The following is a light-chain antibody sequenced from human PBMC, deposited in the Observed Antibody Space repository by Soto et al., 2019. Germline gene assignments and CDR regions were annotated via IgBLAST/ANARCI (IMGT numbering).Light chain of an antibody. CDR2: EGF. J-gene: IGLJ2*01. CDR1: SSDVGGSGL. Sequence: QSALTQPASLSGSPGQSITISCTGTSSDVGGSGLVSWYQFHPGKAPKLLIFEGFKRPSGISNRFSGSKSGSTASLTISGLHAEDEADYYCCSYAGRSTWDVVFGGGTKLTVL. V-gene: IGLV2-23*01. CDR3: CSYAGRSTWDVV.